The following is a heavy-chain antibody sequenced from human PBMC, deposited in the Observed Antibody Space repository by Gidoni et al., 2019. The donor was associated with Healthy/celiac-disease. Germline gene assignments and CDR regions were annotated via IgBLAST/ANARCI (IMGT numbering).Heavy chain of an antibody. CDR2: ISYDGSNK. J-gene: IGHJ3*02. CDR1: GFTFSNYG. V-gene: IGHV3-30*18. Sequence: QVQLVESGGGVVQPGRSLRLSCAASGFTFSNYGMHWVRQAPGKGLEWVAVISYDGSNKYYADSVKGRFTISRDNSKNTLYLQMNSLRAEDTAVYYCAKDTAFEWNLPSGAFDIWGQGTMVTVSS. CDR3: AKDTAFEWNLPSGAFDI. D-gene: IGHD1-26*01.